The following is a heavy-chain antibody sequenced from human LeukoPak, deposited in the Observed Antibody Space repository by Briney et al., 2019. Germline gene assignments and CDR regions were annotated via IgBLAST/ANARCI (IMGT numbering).Heavy chain of an antibody. CDR1: GYTFTSYG. CDR3: ARDPIVAGTSYYYGMDV. J-gene: IGHJ6*02. D-gene: IGHD6-19*01. Sequence: ASVQVSCKASGYTFTSYGISWVRQAPGQGLEWMGWISAYNGNTNYAQKLQGRVTMTTDTSTSTAYMELRSLRSDDTAVYYCARDPIVAGTSYYYGMDVWGQGTTVTVSS. V-gene: IGHV1-18*01. CDR2: ISAYNGNT.